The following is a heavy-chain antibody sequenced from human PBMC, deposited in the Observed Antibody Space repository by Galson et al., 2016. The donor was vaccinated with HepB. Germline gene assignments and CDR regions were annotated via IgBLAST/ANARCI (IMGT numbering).Heavy chain of an antibody. D-gene: IGHD3/OR15-3a*01. CDR3: VTERGGTGFDI. J-gene: IGHJ3*02. V-gene: IGHV1-69*13. CDR1: GGTFNNYG. CDR2: IIPAYGLE. Sequence: SVKVSCKASGGTFNNYGINWLRQAPGQSLEWMGGIIPAYGLEDSAQSFQGRVTLTADESTSTAYLELRGLRSDDTAVNYCVTERGGTGFDIWGQGTMVTVSS.